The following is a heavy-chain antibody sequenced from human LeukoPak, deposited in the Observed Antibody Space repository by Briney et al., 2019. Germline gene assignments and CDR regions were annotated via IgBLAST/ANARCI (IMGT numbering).Heavy chain of an antibody. CDR3: ARHGGFSYGFLNDAFDI. D-gene: IGHD5-18*01. Sequence: PSETLSLTCTVSGGSISNFYWSWIRQPPGKGLEWIAYINYSGDTNYNPSLTGRVTISVDTSNNQFSLKLTSVTAADTAVYYCARHGGFSYGFLNDAFDIWGQGTMVTVSS. CDR2: INYSGDT. J-gene: IGHJ3*02. CDR1: GGSISNFY. V-gene: IGHV4-59*08.